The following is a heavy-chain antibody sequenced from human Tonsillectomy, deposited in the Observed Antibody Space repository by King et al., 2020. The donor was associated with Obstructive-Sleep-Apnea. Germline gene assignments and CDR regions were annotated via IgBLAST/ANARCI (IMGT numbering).Heavy chain of an antibody. J-gene: IGHJ6*02. D-gene: IGHD6-6*01. V-gene: IGHV5-51*01. CDR3: ARTKQLDGMDV. CDR1: GSSFTNYW. CDR2: IYPGDSDT. Sequence: VQLVESGAEVKEPGESLKISCKGSGSSFTNYWIAWVRQRPGKGLEWMGIIYPGDSDTRYSPSFQGQVTIPADKSLNAAYLQWSSLKASDTAMYYCARTKQLDGMDVWGQGTTVTVSS.